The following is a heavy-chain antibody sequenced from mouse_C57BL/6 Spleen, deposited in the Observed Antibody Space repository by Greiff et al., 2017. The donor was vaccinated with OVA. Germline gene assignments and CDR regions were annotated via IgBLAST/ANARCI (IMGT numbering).Heavy chain of an antibody. D-gene: IGHD2-14*01. CDR2: ILPGSGST. Sequence: VKLMESGAELMKPGASVKLSCKATGYTFTGYWIEWVKQRPGHGLEWIGEILPGSGSTNYNEKFKGKAPFTADTSSNTAYMQLSSLTTEDSAIYYCAREGVYGYDDVGTYWGQGTLVTVSA. CDR1: GYTFTGYW. J-gene: IGHJ3*01. V-gene: IGHV1-9*01. CDR3: AREGVYGYDDVGTY.